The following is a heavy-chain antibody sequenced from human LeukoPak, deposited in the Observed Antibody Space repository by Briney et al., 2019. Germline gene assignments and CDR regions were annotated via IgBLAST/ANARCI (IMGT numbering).Heavy chain of an antibody. Sequence: PGGSLRLSCAASGFTFSSYAMSWVRQAPGKGLEWVSAISGSGGSTYYADSVKGRFTISRDNSKNTLYPQMNSLRAEDTAVYYCAKSDRYCSSTSCYYFDYWGQGTLVTVSS. V-gene: IGHV3-23*01. CDR3: AKSDRYCSSTSCYYFDY. CDR2: ISGSGGST. CDR1: GFTFSSYA. D-gene: IGHD2-2*01. J-gene: IGHJ4*02.